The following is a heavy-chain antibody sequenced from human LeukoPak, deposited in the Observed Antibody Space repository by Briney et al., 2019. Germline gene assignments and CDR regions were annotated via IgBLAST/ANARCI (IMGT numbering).Heavy chain of an antibody. CDR1: GGTFSSYA. J-gene: IGHJ6*02. Sequence: RASVKVSCKASGGTFSSYAISWVRQAPGQGLEWMGRIIPILGIANYAQKFQGRVTITADKSTSTAYMELSSLRSEDTAVYYCASGISIQTKTRLYCSSTSCYGQYGMDVWGQGTTVTVSS. V-gene: IGHV1-69*04. CDR2: IIPILGIA. CDR3: ASGISIQTKTRLYCSSTSCYGQYGMDV. D-gene: IGHD2-2*01.